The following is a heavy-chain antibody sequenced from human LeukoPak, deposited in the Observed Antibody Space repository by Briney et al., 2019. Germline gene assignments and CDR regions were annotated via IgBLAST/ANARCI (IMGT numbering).Heavy chain of an antibody. CDR1: GFTVNSNY. V-gene: IGHV3-66*01. D-gene: IGHD3-9*01. CDR3: ARGHNFGRLHPFDY. J-gene: IGHJ4*02. CDR2: IYSGGST. Sequence: TGGSLRLSCAASGFTVNSNYMSWVRQAPGKGLEWVSVIYSGGSTYYADPVKGRFTISRDNSKNTLYLQMNSLRAEDTAVYYCARGHNFGRLHPFDYWGQGTLVTVSS.